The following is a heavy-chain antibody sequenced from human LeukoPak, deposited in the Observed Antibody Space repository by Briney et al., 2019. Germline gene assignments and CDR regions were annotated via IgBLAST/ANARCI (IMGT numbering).Heavy chain of an antibody. Sequence: TGGSLRLSCAASGFTFSSYWMSWVRQAPGKGLEWVAHIKPDGSEKYYVDSVKGRFTISRDNAKNSLYLEMNSLRAEDTAVYYCARAGWIYDLSYFQHWGQGTLVTVSS. V-gene: IGHV3-7*01. D-gene: IGHD3-22*01. CDR1: GFTFSSYW. J-gene: IGHJ1*01. CDR2: IKPDGSEK. CDR3: ARAGWIYDLSYFQH.